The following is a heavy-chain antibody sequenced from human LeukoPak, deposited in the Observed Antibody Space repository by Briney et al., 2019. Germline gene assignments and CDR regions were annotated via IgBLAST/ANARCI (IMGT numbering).Heavy chain of an antibody. D-gene: IGHD3-22*01. V-gene: IGHV4-39*01. Sequence: SETLSLTCTVSGGSISSSSYYWGWIRQPPGKGLEWIGSIYYSGSTYYNPSLKSRVTISVDTSRNQFSLNLSSVTAADTAVYYCARLYYDSSGYYQICYFDYWGQGTLVTVSS. CDR3: ARLYYDSSGYYQICYFDY. CDR1: GGSISSSSYY. J-gene: IGHJ4*02. CDR2: IYYSGST.